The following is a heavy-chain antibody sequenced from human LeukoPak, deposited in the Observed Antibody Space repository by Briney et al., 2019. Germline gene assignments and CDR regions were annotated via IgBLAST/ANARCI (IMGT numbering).Heavy chain of an antibody. CDR2: ISGSGGST. J-gene: IGHJ5*01. CDR3: AKDRHAPGRYCSSTSCFPFDS. V-gene: IGHV3-23*01. CDR1: GFSIDDNA. Sequence: GGSLRLSCAASGFSIDDNAMHWVRQAPGKGLEWVSGISGSGGSTYYADSVKGRFTISRDNTKNTLYLQMNSLRAEDTAVYYCAKDRHAPGRYCSSTSCFPFDSWGQGTLVTVSS. D-gene: IGHD2-2*01.